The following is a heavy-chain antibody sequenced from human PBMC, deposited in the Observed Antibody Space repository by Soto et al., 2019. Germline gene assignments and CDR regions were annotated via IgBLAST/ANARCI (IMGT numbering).Heavy chain of an antibody. CDR1: GGSFSGYY. CDR3: ARLEGLATISYYFDF. J-gene: IGHJ4*02. V-gene: IGHV4-34*01. D-gene: IGHD3-9*01. CDR2: INHSGST. Sequence: TSETLSLTCAVYGGSFSGYYWSWIRQPPGKGLEWIGEINHSGSTNYNPSLQTRVTISLDKSRSQFSLKLNSVTAADSAVYFCARLEGLATISYYFDFWGPGALVTVSS.